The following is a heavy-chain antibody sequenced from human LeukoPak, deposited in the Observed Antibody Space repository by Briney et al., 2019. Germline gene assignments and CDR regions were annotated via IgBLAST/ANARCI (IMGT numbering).Heavy chain of an antibody. D-gene: IGHD3-10*01. Sequence: GGSLRLSCAASGFTFSSYSMNWVRQAPGKGLEWVSSISSSSSYIYYADLVKGRFTISRDISKNTLYLQMDTLRTEDTAVYYCAKDSVWFGDLLGGMDVWGQGTTVTVSS. V-gene: IGHV3-21*01. CDR2: ISSSSSYI. J-gene: IGHJ6*02. CDR1: GFTFSSYS. CDR3: AKDSVWFGDLLGGMDV.